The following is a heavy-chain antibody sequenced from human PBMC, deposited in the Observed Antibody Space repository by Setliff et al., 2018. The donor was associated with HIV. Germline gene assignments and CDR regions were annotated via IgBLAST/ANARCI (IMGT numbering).Heavy chain of an antibody. CDR1: GGSFSGYY. J-gene: IGHJ3*02. V-gene: IGHV4-59*10. D-gene: IGHD3-9*01. CDR2: FYTSGST. Sequence: SETLSLTCAVYGGSFSGYYWSWIRQPAGKGLEWIGRFYTSGSTNFNPSLRSRVTISLDTSKNQFSLTLSSVTAADTAVYYCVRRLRYFDPSFDIWGQGTLVTVSS. CDR3: VRRLRYFDPSFDI.